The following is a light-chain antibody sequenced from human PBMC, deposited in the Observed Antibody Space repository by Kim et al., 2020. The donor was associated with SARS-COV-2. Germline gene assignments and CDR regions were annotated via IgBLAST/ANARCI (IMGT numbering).Light chain of an antibody. V-gene: IGKV3-20*01. CDR2: GAS. CDR3: QQYASSLWT. CDR1: QSVSSSY. Sequence: SPDGRATHSCSARQSVSSSYLAWYQQKPGQAPRLLIYGASSRATGIPDRFSGSGSGTDFTLTISRLEPEDFAVYYCQQYASSLWTFSQGTKVDIK. J-gene: IGKJ1*01.